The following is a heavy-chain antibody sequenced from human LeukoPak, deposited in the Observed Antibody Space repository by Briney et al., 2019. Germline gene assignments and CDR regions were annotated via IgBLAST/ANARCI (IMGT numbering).Heavy chain of an antibody. CDR2: ISSSGSTI. J-gene: IGHJ4*02. CDR1: GESFSDYY. Sequence: LSLTCAVYGESFSDYYWSWIRQPPGKGLEWVSYISSSGSTIYYADSVKGRFTISRDNSKNTLYLQMNSLRAEDTAVYYCAIPGDYWGQGTLVSVSS. V-gene: IGHV3-11*04. CDR3: AIPGDY.